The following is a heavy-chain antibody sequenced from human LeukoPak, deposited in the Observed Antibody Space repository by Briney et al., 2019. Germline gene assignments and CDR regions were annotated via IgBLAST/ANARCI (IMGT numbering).Heavy chain of an antibody. J-gene: IGHJ4*02. CDR2: IYYSGST. CDR1: GGSISSYY. CDR3: ARDLGVVVAGTGGYFDY. D-gene: IGHD6-19*01. V-gene: IGHV4-59*01. Sequence: SETLSLTCTISGGSISSYYWSWIRQPPGKGLEWIGYIYYSGSTNYNPSLKSRVTISVDTSKNQFSLKLSSVTAADTAVYYCARDLGVVVAGTGGYFDYWGQGTLVTVSS.